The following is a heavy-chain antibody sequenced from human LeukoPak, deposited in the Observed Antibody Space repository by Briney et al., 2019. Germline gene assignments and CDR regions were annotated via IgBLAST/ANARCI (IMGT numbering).Heavy chain of an antibody. CDR3: ARDMRSGRPAED. CDR1: GYTFTGYY. J-gene: IGHJ4*02. V-gene: IGHV1-2*02. D-gene: IGHD1-26*01. Sequence: ASVKVSCKASGYTFTGYYMHWVRQAPGQGLEWMGWINPNSGGTNYAQKFQGRVTMTGDTSISTAYMELSRLRSDDTAVYYCARDMRSGRPAEDWGQGTLVTVSS. CDR2: INPNSGGT.